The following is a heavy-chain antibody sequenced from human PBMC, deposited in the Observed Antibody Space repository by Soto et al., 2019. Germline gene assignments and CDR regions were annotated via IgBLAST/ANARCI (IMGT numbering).Heavy chain of an antibody. V-gene: IGHV4-30-4*01. CDR2: IYYSGST. Sequence: SETLSLTCTVSGGSISSGDYYWSWIRQPPGKGLEWIGYIYYSGSTYYNPSLKSRVTISVDTSKDQFSLKLSPVTAADQAVYYCARGSYYYDSSGYYHYGGQGTLVPVSS. D-gene: IGHD3-22*01. CDR3: ARGSYYYDSSGYYHY. CDR1: GGSISSGDYY. J-gene: IGHJ4*02.